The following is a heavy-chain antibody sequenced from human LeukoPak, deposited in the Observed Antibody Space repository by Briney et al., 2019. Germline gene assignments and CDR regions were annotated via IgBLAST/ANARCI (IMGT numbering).Heavy chain of an antibody. CDR2: INSDGSST. V-gene: IGHV3-74*01. CDR1: GFTFSSYW. J-gene: IGHJ4*02. D-gene: IGHD6-19*01. Sequence: GGSLRLSCAASGFTFSSYWMDWVRQAPGKGLVWVSRINSDGSSTSYADSVKGRFTISRDNAKNTLYLQMNSLRAEDTAVYYCARLGRSSSGWIKDYWGQGTLVTVSS. CDR3: ARLGRSSSGWIKDY.